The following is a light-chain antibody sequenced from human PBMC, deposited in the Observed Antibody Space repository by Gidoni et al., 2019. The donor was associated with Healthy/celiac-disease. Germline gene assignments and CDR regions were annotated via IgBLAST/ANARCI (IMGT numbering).Light chain of an antibody. J-gene: IGKJ1*01. CDR2: KVS. V-gene: IGKV2-30*01. Sequence: DDVMTQSPLSLPVTLGPPASISCRSSQSLVYSDGNTYLNWFQQRPGPSPMLLIDKVSNGDSGFPDRFSGCGSGTDFTLKISRVEADDVWVYYCMQGTHLTFGQGTKVEIK. CDR3: MQGTHLT. CDR1: QSLVYSDGNTY.